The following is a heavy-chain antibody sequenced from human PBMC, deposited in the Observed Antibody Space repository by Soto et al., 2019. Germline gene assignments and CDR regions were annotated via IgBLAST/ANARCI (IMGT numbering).Heavy chain of an antibody. J-gene: IGHJ5*02. CDR2: IYYSGST. D-gene: IGHD4-17*01. V-gene: IGHV4-39*01. CDR1: GGSISSSSYY. CDR3: ARPVTSYNDYGDYNWFDP. Sequence: QLQLQESGPGLVKPSETLSLTCTVSGGSISSSSYYWGWIRQPPGKGLEWIGSIYYSGSTYYNPSLKSRVTISVDTSKNQFSLKLSSVTAADTAVYYCARPVTSYNDYGDYNWFDPWGQGTLVTVSS.